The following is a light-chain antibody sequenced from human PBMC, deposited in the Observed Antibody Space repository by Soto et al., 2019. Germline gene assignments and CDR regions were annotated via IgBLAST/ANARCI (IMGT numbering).Light chain of an antibody. CDR3: QQYNNYSPA. CDR2: DAS. CDR1: QSISSW. V-gene: IGKV1-5*01. Sequence: DIQLTQSPSFLSASVGDRVTITCRASQSISSWLAWYQQKPGKAPKLLIYDASSLQSGVPSRFSGSGSGTEFTLTISSLQPDDFATYYCQQYNNYSPAFGPGTKVDIK. J-gene: IGKJ3*01.